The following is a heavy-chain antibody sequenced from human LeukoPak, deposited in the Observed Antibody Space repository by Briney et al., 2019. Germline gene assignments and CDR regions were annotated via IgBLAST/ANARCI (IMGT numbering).Heavy chain of an antibody. CDR2: INWNGGST. Sequence: PGGSLRLSCAASGFTFDDYGMSWVRQAPGKGLEWVSGINWNGGSTGYADSVKGRFTISRDNAKNSLYLQMNSLRAEDTALYYCARGGATTVTTRLDYWGQGTLVTVSS. J-gene: IGHJ4*02. D-gene: IGHD4-17*01. CDR1: GFTFDDYG. V-gene: IGHV3-20*04. CDR3: ARGGATTVTTRLDY.